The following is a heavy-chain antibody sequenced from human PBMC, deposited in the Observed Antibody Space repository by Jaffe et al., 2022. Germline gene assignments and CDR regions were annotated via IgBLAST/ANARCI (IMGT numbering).Heavy chain of an antibody. CDR3: ARPIEGIAAAGTGAFDI. D-gene: IGHD6-13*01. V-gene: IGHV4-39*01. J-gene: IGHJ3*02. CDR1: GGSISSSSYY. Sequence: QLQLQESGPGLVKPSETLSLTCTVSGGSISSSSYYWGWIRQPPGKGLEWIGSIYYSGSTYYNPSLKSRVTISVDTSKNQFSLKLSSVTAADTAVYYCARPIEGIAAAGTGAFDIWGQGTMVTVSS. CDR2: IYYSGST.